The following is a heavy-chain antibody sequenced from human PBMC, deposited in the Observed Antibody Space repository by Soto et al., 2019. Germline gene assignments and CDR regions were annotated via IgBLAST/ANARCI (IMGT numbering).Heavy chain of an antibody. CDR1: GYTFTSYY. CDR2: INPSGGST. CDR3: ARDRRGATRENYYGMDV. D-gene: IGHD1-26*01. Sequence: AASVKVSCKASGYTFTSYYMHWVRQAPGQGLEWMGIINPSGGSTSYAQKFQGRVTMTRDTSTSTVYMELSSLRSEDTAVYYCARDRRGATRENYYGMDVWGQGTTVTVSS. J-gene: IGHJ6*02. V-gene: IGHV1-46*01.